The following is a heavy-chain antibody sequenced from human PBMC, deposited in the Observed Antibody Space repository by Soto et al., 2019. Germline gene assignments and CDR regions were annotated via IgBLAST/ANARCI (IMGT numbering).Heavy chain of an antibody. V-gene: IGHV3-23*01. J-gene: IGHJ4*02. D-gene: IGHD2-2*01. Sequence: PGGSLRLSCAASGFTFSTYAMSWVRQAPGKGLEWVSAISGRGGGTFYADSVKGRFTIARDNSKNTLFLQMNSLRAEDTAVYFCARKMTSSNNYYDYWGQGTPVTVYS. CDR1: GFTFSTYA. CDR2: ISGRGGGT. CDR3: ARKMTSSNNYYDY.